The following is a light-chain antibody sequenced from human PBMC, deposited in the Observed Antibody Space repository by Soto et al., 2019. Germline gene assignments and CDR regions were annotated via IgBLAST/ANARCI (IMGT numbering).Light chain of an antibody. J-gene: IGKJ1*01. Sequence: IQLTQSPSSLSASVGDRVTITCRASQGISSYLAWSQQSPGKAPKLLISAASTLQSGVPSRFSGSGSGTDFTLTISSLQPEDFATYYCQQLNSYPPWTFGQGTKVEIK. CDR2: AAS. CDR3: QQLNSYPPWT. CDR1: QGISSY. V-gene: IGKV1-9*01.